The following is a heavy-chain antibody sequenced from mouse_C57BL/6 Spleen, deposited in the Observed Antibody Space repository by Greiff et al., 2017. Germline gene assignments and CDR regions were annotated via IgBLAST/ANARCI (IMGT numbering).Heavy chain of an antibody. CDR3: AFFYDYDGEFAY. Sequence: QVQLQQSGAELVKPGASVKLSCKASGYTFTSYWMQWVKQRPGQGLEWIGEIDPSDSYTNYNQKFKGKATLTVDTSSSTAYMQLSSLTSEDSAVYYCAFFYDYDGEFAYWGQGTLVTVSA. CDR2: IDPSDSYT. CDR1: GYTFTSYW. V-gene: IGHV1-50*01. D-gene: IGHD2-4*01. J-gene: IGHJ3*01.